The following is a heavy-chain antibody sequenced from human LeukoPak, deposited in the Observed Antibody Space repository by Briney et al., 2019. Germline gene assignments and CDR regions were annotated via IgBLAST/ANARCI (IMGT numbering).Heavy chain of an antibody. CDR1: GYSISSGHY. V-gene: IGHV4-38-2*02. CDR2: IYHSGST. Sequence: SETLSLTCTVSGYSISSGHYWGWIRQPPGKGLEWIGNIYHSGSTYYNPSLKSRVTISVDTSKNQFSLKLSSVTAADAAIYYCARVGVYHYDTTYWGQGTLVTVSS. J-gene: IGHJ4*02. CDR3: ARVGVYHYDTTY. D-gene: IGHD3-22*01.